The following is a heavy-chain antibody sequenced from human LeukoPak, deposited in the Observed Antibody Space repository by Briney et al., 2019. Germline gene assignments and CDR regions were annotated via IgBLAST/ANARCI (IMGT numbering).Heavy chain of an antibody. Sequence: GASVKVSCKASGYTFTGYYMHWVRQAPGQGLEWMGWINPNSGGTNYAQKLQGRVTMTTDTSTSTAYMELRSLRSDDTAVYYCARDSPYYDSSGYYPTPTNDAFDIWGQGTMVTVSS. J-gene: IGHJ3*02. CDR1: GYTFTGYY. CDR2: INPNSGGT. CDR3: ARDSPYYDSSGYYPTPTNDAFDI. V-gene: IGHV1-2*02. D-gene: IGHD3-22*01.